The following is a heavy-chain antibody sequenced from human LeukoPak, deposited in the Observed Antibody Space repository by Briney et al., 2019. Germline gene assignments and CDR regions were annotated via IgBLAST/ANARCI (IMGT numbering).Heavy chain of an antibody. CDR2: IYTSGST. D-gene: IGHD2-2*01. Sequence: RASQTLSLTCTVSGGSISSGSYYWSWIRQPAGKGLEWIGRIYTSGSTNYNPSLKSRVTMSVDTSKNQFSLKLSSVTAADTAVYYCARGRYCSSTSCLPLGYYYYMDVWGKGTTVTVSS. J-gene: IGHJ6*03. V-gene: IGHV4-61*02. CDR1: GGSISSGSYY. CDR3: ARGRYCSSTSCLPLGYYYYMDV.